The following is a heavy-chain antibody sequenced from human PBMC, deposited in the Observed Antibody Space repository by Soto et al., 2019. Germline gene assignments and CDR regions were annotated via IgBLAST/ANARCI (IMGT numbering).Heavy chain of an antibody. D-gene: IGHD2-21*01. CDR1: NGSIGSYY. J-gene: IGHJ4*02. CDR3: ARVWRLITAPRLLHS. CDR2: IYYSGST. V-gene: IGHV4-59*01. Sequence: SETLYLTCTVSNGSIGSYYWTWIRQPPGKGLEWIGHIYYSGSTNYNPSLKSRLTLSLDTSKNQFSLKLTSVTAADTAVYYCARVWRLITAPRLLHSCGQGPLGTV.